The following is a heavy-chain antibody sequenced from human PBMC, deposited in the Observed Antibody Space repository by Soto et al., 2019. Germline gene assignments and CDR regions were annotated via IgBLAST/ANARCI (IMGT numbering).Heavy chain of an antibody. J-gene: IGHJ1*01. CDR1: GFTFSRYA. D-gene: IGHD3-10*01. CDR3: ANDPSTWVRGVIRDENLQQ. V-gene: IGHV3-23*01. Sequence: GGSLRLSCAASGFTFSRYAMSWVRQAPGKGLEWVSAISGSGGSTYYADSVKGRFTISRDNSKNTLYLQMNSLRAEDTAVYYCANDPSTWVRGVIRDENLQQWGQGTLDTFSS. CDR2: ISGSGGST.